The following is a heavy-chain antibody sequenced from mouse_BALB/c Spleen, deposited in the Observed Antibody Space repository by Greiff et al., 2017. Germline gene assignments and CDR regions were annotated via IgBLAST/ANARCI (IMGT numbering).Heavy chain of an antibody. CDR3: AREGGLPYFDY. CDR1: GFSLTSYG. Sequence: VQLVESGPGLVAPSQSLSFTCTVSGFSLTSYGVHWVRQPPGKGLEWLGVIWAGGSTNYNSTLMSRLSISKDNSNSQVFLKMNSLQTDDTAMYYCAREGGLPYFDYWGQGTTLTVSS. J-gene: IGHJ2*01. V-gene: IGHV2-9*02. D-gene: IGHD2-2*01. CDR2: IWAGGST.